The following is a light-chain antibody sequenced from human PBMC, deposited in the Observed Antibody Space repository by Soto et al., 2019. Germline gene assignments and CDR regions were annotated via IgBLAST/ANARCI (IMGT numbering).Light chain of an antibody. J-gene: IGKJ5*01. CDR2: AAS. CDR1: QSISSY. V-gene: IGKV1-39*01. Sequence: DIQMTQSPSSLSASVRDRVTIPFRASQSISSYLNWYQQKPGKAPKLLIYAASSLQSGVPSRFSGSGSGTDFTLTISSLQPEDFATYYCQQSYSTITFGQGTRLEIK. CDR3: QQSYSTIT.